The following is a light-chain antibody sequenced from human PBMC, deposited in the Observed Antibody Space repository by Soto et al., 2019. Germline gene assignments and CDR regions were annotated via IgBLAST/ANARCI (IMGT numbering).Light chain of an antibody. J-gene: IGKJ1*01. CDR2: AAS. V-gene: IGKV1-39*01. CDR3: QQTSSTPRT. CDR1: QNIGSY. Sequence: DIQMTQSPSSLYASVGERVTITCRASQNIGSYLNWYQQRSGKAPKVLIYAASSLQSGVPSRFSGRGSGTEFTLATSGLQPEAFATYYYQQTSSTPRTFGQGTKVEIK.